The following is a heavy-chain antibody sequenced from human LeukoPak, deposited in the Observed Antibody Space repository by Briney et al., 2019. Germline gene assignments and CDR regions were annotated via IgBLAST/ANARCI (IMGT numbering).Heavy chain of an antibody. J-gene: IGHJ6*02. CDR1: GFTFSSYW. Sequence: AGGSLRLSCAASGFTFSSYWMHWVRQSPGKGLVWASRIASDGSSTSYADSVKGRFTVSRDNAKNTLYLQVNSLRVEDTAVYYCARGNYYAMDVWGQGTTVTVSS. V-gene: IGHV3-74*01. CDR3: ARGNYYAMDV. D-gene: IGHD3-10*01. CDR2: IASDGSST.